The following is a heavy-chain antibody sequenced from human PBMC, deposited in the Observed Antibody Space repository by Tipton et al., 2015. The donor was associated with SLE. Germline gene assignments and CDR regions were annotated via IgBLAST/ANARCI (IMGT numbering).Heavy chain of an antibody. V-gene: IGHV3-11*01. D-gene: IGHD4-23*01. Sequence: SLRLSCSASGFTFSNYAMSWVRQAPGKGLEWISYISSRDSTIYYADSVKGRFTISSDNAKNTLYLQMNILSAGDTAVYYRTKDFPSVTWFGDWGQGALVTVSS. CDR3: TKDFPSVTWFGD. CDR1: GFTFSNYA. CDR2: ISSRDSTI. J-gene: IGHJ5*02.